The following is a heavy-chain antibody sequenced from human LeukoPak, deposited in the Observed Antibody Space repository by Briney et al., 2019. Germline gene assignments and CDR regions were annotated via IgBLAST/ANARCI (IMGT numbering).Heavy chain of an antibody. V-gene: IGHV4-59*01. CDR3: AGTELGYCTVTGCPLES. J-gene: IGHJ4*02. D-gene: IGHD2-8*02. CDR1: GGSISSYY. Sequence: SETLSLTCTVSGGSISSYYWSWIRQPPGKGLEWIGYIYYSGSTNYNPSLKSRVTISVDTSKNQFSLNLRSVTAADTALYFCAGTELGYCTVTGCPLESWGPGTLVTVSS. CDR2: IYYSGST.